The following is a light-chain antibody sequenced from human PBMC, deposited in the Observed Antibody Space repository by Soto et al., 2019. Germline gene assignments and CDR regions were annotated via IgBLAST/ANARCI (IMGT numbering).Light chain of an antibody. Sequence: IVLTQSPDTLSWSPVERATLSFRASQSVSRSYLAWYKQKPGQAPRLLIYGASSRATGIPDRFTGSGSGTDFTLTINRMEPEDFAVYYCQQYGGMWTFGQGTKVDIK. V-gene: IGKV3-20*01. CDR2: GAS. J-gene: IGKJ1*01. CDR1: QSVSRSY. CDR3: QQYGGMWT.